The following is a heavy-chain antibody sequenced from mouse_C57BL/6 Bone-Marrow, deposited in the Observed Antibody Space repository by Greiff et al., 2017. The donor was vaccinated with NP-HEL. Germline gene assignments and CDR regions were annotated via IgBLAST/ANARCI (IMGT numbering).Heavy chain of an antibody. V-gene: IGHV1-50*01. Sequence: QVQLQQPGAELVKPGDSVTLSCTASGYTFTTYWMQWVKQRPGQGLEWIGEIDPSDSYTNYNQKFKGKATLTVDTSSSTAYMQLSSLTSEDSAVYYCARRAYYGRSYEFAYWGQGTLVTVTA. CDR2: IDPSDSYT. D-gene: IGHD1-1*01. CDR1: GYTFTTYW. J-gene: IGHJ3*01. CDR3: ARRAYYGRSYEFAY.